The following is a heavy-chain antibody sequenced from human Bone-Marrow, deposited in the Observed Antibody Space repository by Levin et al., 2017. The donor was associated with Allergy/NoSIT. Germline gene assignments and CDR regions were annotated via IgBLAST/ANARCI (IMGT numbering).Heavy chain of an antibody. CDR2: INPNSGVK. CDR3: ATAYYDSPFYYYNYYGMDV. CDR1: GYTFTAYY. J-gene: IGHJ6*02. Sequence: ASVKVSCKASGYTFTAYYIHWVRQAPGQGLEWMGGINPNSGVKNYAQKFQGRVTMTRDTSITTAYMELGSLRSDDTAVYYCATAYYDSPFYYYNYYGMDVWGQGTTVTVSS. V-gene: IGHV1-2*02. D-gene: IGHD3-9*01.